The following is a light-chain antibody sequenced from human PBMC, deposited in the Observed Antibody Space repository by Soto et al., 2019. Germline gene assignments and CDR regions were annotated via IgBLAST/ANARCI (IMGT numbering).Light chain of an antibody. V-gene: IGKV1-39*01. J-gene: IGKJ2*01. CDR3: QQSYSTPYT. CDR1: QSITSY. CDR2: AAS. Sequence: DIQRTQPQSSLSASVGDRLTITCREIQSITSYLNWYQQKPGKAPKLLIYAASSLQSGVPSRFSGSGSGTDFTLTISSLQPEDFATYYCQQSYSTPYTFGQGTKLEIK.